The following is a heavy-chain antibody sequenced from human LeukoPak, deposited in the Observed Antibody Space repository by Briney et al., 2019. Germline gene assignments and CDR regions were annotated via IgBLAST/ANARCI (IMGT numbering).Heavy chain of an antibody. Sequence: SETLSLTCTVSGGSVSSGSYYWSWIRRPPGKGLEWIGYIYYSGSTNYNPSLKSRVTISVDTSKNQFSLKLSSVTAADTAVYYCARFRNDARYYYGMDVWGQGTTVTVSS. D-gene: IGHD1-1*01. CDR3: ARFRNDARYYYGMDV. V-gene: IGHV4-61*01. CDR1: GGSVSSGSYY. J-gene: IGHJ6*02. CDR2: IYYSGST.